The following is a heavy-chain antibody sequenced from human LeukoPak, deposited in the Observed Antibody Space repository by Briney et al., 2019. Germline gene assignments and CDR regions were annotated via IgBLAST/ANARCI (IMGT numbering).Heavy chain of an antibody. CDR3: ARDQEAGMDV. V-gene: IGHV1-69*13. J-gene: IGHJ6*02. CDR2: IIPIFGTA. Sequence: ASVKVSCKASGGTFISYAISWVRQAPEQGLEWMGGIIPIFGTANYAQKFQGRVTITADGSTSTAYMELSSLRSEDTAVYYCARDQEAGMDVWGQGTMVTVSS. CDR1: GGTFISYA.